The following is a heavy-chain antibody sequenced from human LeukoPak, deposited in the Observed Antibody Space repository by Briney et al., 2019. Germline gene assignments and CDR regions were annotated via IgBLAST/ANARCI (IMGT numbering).Heavy chain of an antibody. Sequence: ASVKVSCKASGYTFTSYDINWVRQATGQGLEWMGWMNPNSGNTGYAQKFQGRVTMTRNTSISTAYMELSSLRSEDTAVYYCARGRATVLRYFDWLSDFDCWGQGALVTVSS. CDR1: GYTFTSYD. J-gene: IGHJ4*02. CDR2: MNPNSGNT. V-gene: IGHV1-8*01. CDR3: ARGRATVLRYFDWLSDFDC. D-gene: IGHD3-9*01.